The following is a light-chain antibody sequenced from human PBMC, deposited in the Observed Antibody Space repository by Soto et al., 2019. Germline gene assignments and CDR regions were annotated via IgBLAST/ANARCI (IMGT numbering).Light chain of an antibody. Sequence: DIQMTQSPSSLSASVGDRVTITCRASQSIGTYLNWYHQKPGKAPKLLVYAASSLQSGVPLRFSGSGSGTDFTLTISGLQPEDSATYYCQQSHSSLVTSGGGTKEEIK. J-gene: IGKJ4*01. CDR3: QQSHSSLVT. CDR1: QSIGTY. V-gene: IGKV1-39*01. CDR2: AAS.